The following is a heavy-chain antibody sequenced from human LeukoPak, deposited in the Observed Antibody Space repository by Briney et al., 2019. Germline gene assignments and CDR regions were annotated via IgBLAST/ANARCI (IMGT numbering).Heavy chain of an antibody. CDR2: IRQDGSEK. CDR1: GFTFGSFW. CDR3: AKDQHYDSNSLDV. D-gene: IGHD3-22*01. Sequence: PGGSLRLSCAASGFTFGSFWMTWVRQAPGKGLEWVANIRQDGSEKYYVDSVEGRFTISRDNAKKSLFLQMNSLRVEDTAVYYCAKDQHYDSNSLDVWGPGTTVTVSS. J-gene: IGHJ6*02. V-gene: IGHV3-7*01.